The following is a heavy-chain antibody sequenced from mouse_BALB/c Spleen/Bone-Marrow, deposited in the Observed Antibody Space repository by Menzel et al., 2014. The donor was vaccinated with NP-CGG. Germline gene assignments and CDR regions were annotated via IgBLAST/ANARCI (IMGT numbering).Heavy chain of an antibody. CDR2: MWGDGST. D-gene: IGHD2-4*01. J-gene: IGHJ4*01. Sequence: VKLVESGPGLVAPSQSLSITCTVSGFSLTGYGVSWVRQPPGKSLEWLGMMWGDGSTDYNSALKSRLSISKDNSKSQVFLKMNSLQTDDTARYYCARDSFLITRALDYWGQGTSVTVSS. CDR3: ARDSFLITRALDY. CDR1: GFSLTGYG. V-gene: IGHV2-6-7*01.